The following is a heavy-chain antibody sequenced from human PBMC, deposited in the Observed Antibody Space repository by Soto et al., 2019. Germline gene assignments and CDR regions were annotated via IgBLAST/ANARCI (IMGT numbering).Heavy chain of an antibody. V-gene: IGHV3-74*01. CDR2: INSDGSST. J-gene: IGHJ6*02. D-gene: IGHD6-13*01. Sequence: GGSLRLSCAASGFTFSSYWMHWVRQAPGKGLVWVSRINSDGSSTSYADSVKGRFTISRDNAKNTLYLQMNSLRAEDTAVYYCARDPDVGYSSSWYVYYYYGMDVWGQGTTVTVS. CDR1: GFTFSSYW. CDR3: ARDPDVGYSSSWYVYYYYGMDV.